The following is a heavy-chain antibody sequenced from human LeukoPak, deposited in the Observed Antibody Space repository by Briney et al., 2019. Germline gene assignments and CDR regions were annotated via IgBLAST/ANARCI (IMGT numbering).Heavy chain of an antibody. J-gene: IGHJ5*02. Sequence: GGSLRLSCAASGFTFSSYEMNWVRQAPGKGLEWVSYISSSGSTIYYADSVKGRFTISRDNAKNSLYLQMNSLRAEDTAVYYCAKAGRSGSYYFCWFDPWGQGTLVTVSS. CDR3: AKAGRSGSYYFCWFDP. CDR2: ISSSGSTI. D-gene: IGHD1-26*01. CDR1: GFTFSSYE. V-gene: IGHV3-48*03.